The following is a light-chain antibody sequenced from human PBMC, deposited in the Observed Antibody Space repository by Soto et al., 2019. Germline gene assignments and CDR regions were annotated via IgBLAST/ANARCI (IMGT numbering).Light chain of an antibody. Sequence: AIRMTQSPTSLSASTGDRVTITCRASQNITTYLAWYQQKPWKAPNLLIFAASNLQRGVPSRFSGSASGTDFTLTISRLQFEDFATYSCQQYYSYPYTFGQGTKLEIK. J-gene: IGKJ2*01. V-gene: IGKV1-8*01. CDR1: QNITTY. CDR3: QQYYSYPYT. CDR2: AAS.